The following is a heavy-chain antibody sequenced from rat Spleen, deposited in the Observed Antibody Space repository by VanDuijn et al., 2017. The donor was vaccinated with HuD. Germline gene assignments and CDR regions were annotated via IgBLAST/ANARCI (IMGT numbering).Heavy chain of an antibody. D-gene: IGHD1-11*01. CDR1: GFSFSDDN. J-gene: IGHJ1*01. V-gene: IGHV5S10*01. Sequence: EVQLVESGGGLVQPGGSLKLSCAASGFSFSDDNMAWVRQAPTKGLEWVATITYDGSSTYYRDSVKGRFTFSRDNAKNTQYLQMDSLRSEDTATYYCARRNYGNPHWYFDFWGPGTMVTVSS. CDR2: ITYDGSST. CDR3: ARRNYGNPHWYFDF.